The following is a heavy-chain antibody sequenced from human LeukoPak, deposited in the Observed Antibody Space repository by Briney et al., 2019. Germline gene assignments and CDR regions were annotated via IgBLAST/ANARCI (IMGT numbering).Heavy chain of an antibody. CDR1: GFTFSIYA. V-gene: IGHV3-23*01. Sequence: GGSLRLSCTASGFTFSIYAMCWVRQAPGQGLEWVSAISGSGGSTYYADSVKGRFTISRDNSKNTLYLQMNSLRAEDTAVYYCAKTIAAAGRGYFQHWGQGTLVTVSS. D-gene: IGHD6-13*01. CDR2: ISGSGGST. CDR3: AKTIAAAGRGYFQH. J-gene: IGHJ1*01.